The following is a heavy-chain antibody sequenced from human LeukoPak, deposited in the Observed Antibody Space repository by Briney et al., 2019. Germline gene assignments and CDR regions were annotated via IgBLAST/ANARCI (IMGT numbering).Heavy chain of an antibody. V-gene: IGHV3-30*02. CDR2: IRYDGSNK. CDR3: ARDQQGPTMIVVENWFDP. J-gene: IGHJ5*02. Sequence: GGSLRLSCAASGFTFSSYGMHWVRQVPGKGLEWVAFIRYDGSNKYYTDSVKGRFTISRDNSKNTLYLQMNSLRAEDTAVYYCARDQQGPTMIVVENWFDPWGQGTLVTVSS. CDR1: GFTFSSYG. D-gene: IGHD3-22*01.